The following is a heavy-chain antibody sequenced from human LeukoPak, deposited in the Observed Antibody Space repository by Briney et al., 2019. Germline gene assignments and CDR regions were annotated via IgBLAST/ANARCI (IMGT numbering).Heavy chain of an antibody. J-gene: IGHJ4*02. D-gene: IGHD6-19*01. Sequence: SGPTLVNPSETLSLTCTVSGGSISGYYWNWIRQPPGKGLEWIGYIFYSGTTNSNPSLKSRVTISVDTSKNLFSLKLSSVTAADTAVYYCARVNYQSSGWLSVDSWGQGTLVTVSS. CDR3: ARVNYQSSGWLSVDS. CDR1: GGSISGYY. CDR2: IFYSGTT. V-gene: IGHV4-59*01.